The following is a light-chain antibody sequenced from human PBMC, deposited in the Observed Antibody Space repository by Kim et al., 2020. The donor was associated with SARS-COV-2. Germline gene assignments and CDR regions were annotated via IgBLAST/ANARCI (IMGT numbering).Light chain of an antibody. J-gene: IGKJ1*01. CDR3: QQSDNWWT. Sequence: TQFPAILSVSPGETATLSCRASQRIGSNLAWYQQKPGQAPRLLIYGVPARFSGSGSGTEFTLTINSLQSDDFAVYYCQQSDNWWTFGQGTKVDIK. CDR2: GV. CDR1: QRIGSN. V-gene: IGKV3-15*01.